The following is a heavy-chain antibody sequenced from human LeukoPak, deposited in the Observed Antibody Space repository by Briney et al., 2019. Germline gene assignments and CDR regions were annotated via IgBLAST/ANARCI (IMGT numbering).Heavy chain of an antibody. CDR3: ATVTESYYGTNYYFDY. CDR2: INPSGGST. D-gene: IGHD1-26*01. J-gene: IGHJ4*02. Sequence: ASVKVSCKASGYTFTSYYMHWVRQAPGQGLEWMGIINPSGGSTSYAQKFQGRVTMTEDTSTDTAYMELSSLRSEDTAVYYCATVTESYYGTNYYFDYWGQGTLVTVSS. CDR1: GYTFTSYY. V-gene: IGHV1-46*01.